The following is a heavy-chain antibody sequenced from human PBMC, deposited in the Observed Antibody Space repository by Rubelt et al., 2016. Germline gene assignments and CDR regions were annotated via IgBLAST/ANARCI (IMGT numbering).Heavy chain of an antibody. Sequence: QVQLQESGPGLVKPSETLSLTCTVSGGSVSSGNYYWSWIRQPPGKGLEWIGYIHNSGTTNYNPSLKSGVTISVDTSKNQVSLKLTSVTAADTAVYYCARDLPAAAGFFDYWGQGTLVTVAS. V-gene: IGHV4-61*01. D-gene: IGHD6-13*01. CDR2: IHNSGTT. CDR3: ARDLPAAAGFFDY. CDR1: GGSVSSGNYY. J-gene: IGHJ4*02.